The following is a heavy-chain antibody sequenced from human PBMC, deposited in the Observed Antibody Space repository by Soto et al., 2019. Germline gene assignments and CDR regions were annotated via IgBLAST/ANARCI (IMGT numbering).Heavy chain of an antibody. D-gene: IGHD2-8*01. CDR2: ISGSGGGT. J-gene: IGHJ4*02. CDR3: AKDRIVLMVYAEYYFDY. V-gene: IGHV3-23*01. Sequence: GGSLRLSCAASGFTFSTYAMTWVRQAPGKGLEWVASISGSGGGTYYADAVKGRFTISRDNSKSTLYLQMNSLRAEDTAVYYCAKDRIVLMVYAEYYFDYWGQGTXVTVSS. CDR1: GFTFSTYA.